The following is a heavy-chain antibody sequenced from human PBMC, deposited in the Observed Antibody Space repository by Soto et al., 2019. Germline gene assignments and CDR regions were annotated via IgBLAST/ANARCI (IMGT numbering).Heavy chain of an antibody. CDR2: IDPSDSYT. J-gene: IGHJ6*02. V-gene: IGHV5-10-1*01. CDR1: GYSFTSYW. Sequence: GESLKISCKGSGYSFTSYWISWVRQMPGKGLEWMGRIDPSDSYTNYSPSFQGHVTISADKSISTAYLQWSSLKASDTAMYYSPSRYSSGPVRIDVRGQRTTVTVSS. D-gene: IGHD6-19*01. CDR3: PSRYSSGPVRIDV.